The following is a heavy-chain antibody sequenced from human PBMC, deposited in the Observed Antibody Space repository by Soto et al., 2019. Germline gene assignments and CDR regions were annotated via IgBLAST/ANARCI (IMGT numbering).Heavy chain of an antibody. CDR2: ISYDGNDK. D-gene: IGHD6-19*01. CDR3: AKDHHSSGWYIERYFDY. J-gene: IGHJ4*02. Sequence: GGSLRLSCGASGFTFSSYGMHWVRQAPGKGLEWVAVISYDGNDKYYADSVKGRFTISRDNSKNTLYLQMNSLRAEDTAVYYCAKDHHSSGWYIERYFDYWGQGTLVTVSS. V-gene: IGHV3-30*18. CDR1: GFTFSSYG.